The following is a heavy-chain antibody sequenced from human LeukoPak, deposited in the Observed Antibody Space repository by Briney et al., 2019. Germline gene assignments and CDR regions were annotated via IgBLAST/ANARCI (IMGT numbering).Heavy chain of an antibody. Sequence: GASVKVSCKTSGYTFSSYDINWVRQASGQGLEWMGWMNPNSGNTGYAEKFQGRVTMTRDTSINTAYMDLSSLESDNTAVYYCARGPRGSGWAHDAFDIWGQGTMVTDSS. CDR1: GYTFSSYD. CDR3: ARGPRGSGWAHDAFDI. CDR2: MNPNSGNT. J-gene: IGHJ3*02. V-gene: IGHV1-8*01. D-gene: IGHD6-19*01.